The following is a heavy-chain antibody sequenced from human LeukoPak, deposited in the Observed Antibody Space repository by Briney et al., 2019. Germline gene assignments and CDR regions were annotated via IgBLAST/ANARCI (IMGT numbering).Heavy chain of an antibody. D-gene: IGHD1-1*01. V-gene: IGHV4-30-4*01. CDR1: GGSVSNGDYY. J-gene: IGHJ2*01. CDR3: ARILLYNWNHHL. CDR2: IHDSGST. Sequence: SQTLSLTCTVSGGSVSNGDYYWSWIRQPPGKGLEWLGYIHDSGSTYYSPSLKSRGSISLDRSKNQLSLRLSSVTAADTAVYYCARILLYNWNHHLWGHGTLVTVSS.